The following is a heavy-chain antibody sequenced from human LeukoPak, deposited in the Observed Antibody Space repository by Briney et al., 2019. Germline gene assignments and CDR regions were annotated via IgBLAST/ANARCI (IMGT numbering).Heavy chain of an antibody. CDR1: GYSFTSYW. CDR2: IYPGDSDT. D-gene: IGHD3-22*01. J-gene: IGHJ4*02. CDR3: ARVSPFYDSSGYNDY. V-gene: IGHV5-51*01. Sequence: GESLKISCKGSGYSFTSYWIGWVRQVPGKGLEWMGIIYPGDSDTRYNPSFQGQVTISADKSISTAYLQWSSLKASDTAMYYCARVSPFYDSSGYNDYWGQGTLVTVSS.